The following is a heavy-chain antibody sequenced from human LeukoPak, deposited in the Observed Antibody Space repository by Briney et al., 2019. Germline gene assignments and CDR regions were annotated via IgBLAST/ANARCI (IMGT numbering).Heavy chain of an antibody. J-gene: IGHJ6*03. CDR3: ARVRGGSGYERAGYYYYYMDV. CDR1: GGSFSGYY. CDR2: ISTRGRT. V-gene: IGHV4-59*10. Sequence: NPSETLSLTCAVYGGSFSGYYWSWIRQPPGKGLEWIGRISTRGRTNYNPSLKSRVTISPDMSKDQFSLKVTSVTAADPAVYYCARVRGGSGYERAGYYYYYMDVWGKGTTVTVSS. D-gene: IGHD5-12*01.